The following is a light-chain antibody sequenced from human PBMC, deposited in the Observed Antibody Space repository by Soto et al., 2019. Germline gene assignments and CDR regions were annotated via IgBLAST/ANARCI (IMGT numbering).Light chain of an antibody. J-gene: IGLJ3*02. CDR3: AAWDDTLNAWV. V-gene: IGLV1-44*01. CDR1: SSNIGTHS. Sequence: QSVLTQPPAVSGTPGQRVTFFCSGSSSNIGTHSVHWYQHLPGTAPKVLISSNNERPSGVPDRFSGSKSGTSASLAISVLQSEDEADYYCAAWDDTLNAWVFGGGTQLTVL. CDR2: SNN.